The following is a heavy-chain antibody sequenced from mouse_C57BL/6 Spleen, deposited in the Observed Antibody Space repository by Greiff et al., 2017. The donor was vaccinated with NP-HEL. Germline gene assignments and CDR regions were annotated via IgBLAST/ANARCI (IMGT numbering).Heavy chain of an antibody. CDR3: ARRGGYYGYDEFAY. D-gene: IGHD2-2*01. J-gene: IGHJ3*01. Sequence: EVQRVESGGGLVKPGGSLKLSCAASGFTFSSYTMSWVRQTPEKRLAWVATISGGGGNTYYPDSVKGRFTISRDNAKNTLYLQMSSLRSEDTALYYCARRGGYYGYDEFAYWGQGTLVTVSA. CDR2: ISGGGGNT. V-gene: IGHV5-9*01. CDR1: GFTFSSYT.